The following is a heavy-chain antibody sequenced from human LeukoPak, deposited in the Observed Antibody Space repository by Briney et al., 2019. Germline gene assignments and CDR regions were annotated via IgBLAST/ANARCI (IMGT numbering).Heavy chain of an antibody. J-gene: IGHJ5*02. CDR2: ISAYNGNT. CDR3: ARDLSLELGPDWFDP. V-gene: IGHV1-18*01. Sequence: GASVKVSYKASGYTFTSYGISWVRQAPGQGLEWMGWISAYNGNTNYAQKLQGRVTMTTDTSTSTAYMELRSLRSDDTAVYYCARDLSLELGPDWFDPWGQGTLVTVSS. D-gene: IGHD1-7*01. CDR1: GYTFTSYG.